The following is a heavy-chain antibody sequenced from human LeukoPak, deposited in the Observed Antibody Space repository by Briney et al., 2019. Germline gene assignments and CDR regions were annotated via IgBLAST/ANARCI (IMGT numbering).Heavy chain of an antibody. V-gene: IGHV3-48*03. J-gene: IGHJ4*02. CDR2: IGSSGSTI. CDR3: ARSGYSSGWYNYFDY. D-gene: IGHD6-19*01. Sequence: PGGSLRLSCAASGFTLSSYEMHWVRQAPGKGLEGVSYIGSSGSTIYYADSVKGRFTISRDNAKNSLYLQINSLRAEDTAVYYCARSGYSSGWYNYFDYWGQGTLVTVSS. CDR1: GFTLSSYE.